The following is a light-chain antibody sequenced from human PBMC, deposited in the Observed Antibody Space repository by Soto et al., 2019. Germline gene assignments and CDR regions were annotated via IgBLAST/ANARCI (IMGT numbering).Light chain of an antibody. CDR2: EVS. J-gene: IGKJ4*01. V-gene: IGKV2D-29*01. CDR3: LQSLQFPLT. Sequence: EIVMTQTPLSLSVTPGQSASISCSSSQTLLHSNGKSYLYWYLQKAGQAPQLLIYEVSKRFSGVPDRFSGSGAGTDFTLKISRVEAEDVGVYYCLQSLQFPLTFGGGTKVEIK. CDR1: QTLLHSNGKSY.